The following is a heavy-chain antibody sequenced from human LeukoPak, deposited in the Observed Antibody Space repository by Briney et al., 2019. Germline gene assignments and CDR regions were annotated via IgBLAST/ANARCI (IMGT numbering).Heavy chain of an antibody. CDR1: GFTFSSYG. CDR3: AKGRSGFDY. D-gene: IGHD1-26*01. CDR2: ISYDGSNK. V-gene: IGHV3-30*18. Sequence: GGSLRLSCAASGFTFSSYGMHWVRQAPGKGLEWVAVISYDGSNKYYADSVKGRFTISRDNSKSTLYLQMNSLRAEDTAVYYCAKGRSGFDYWGQGTLVTVSS. J-gene: IGHJ4*02.